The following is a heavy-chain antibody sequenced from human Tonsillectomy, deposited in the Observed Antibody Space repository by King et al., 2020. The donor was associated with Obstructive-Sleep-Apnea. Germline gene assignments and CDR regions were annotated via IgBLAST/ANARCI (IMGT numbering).Heavy chain of an antibody. D-gene: IGHD3-10*01. CDR1: GGSIINYY. CDR3: AGNPSGSYSFDY. V-gene: IGHV4-59*01. Sequence: QLQESGPGLVKPSETLSLTCTVSGGSIINYYWSWIRQPPGKGLEWIGHIYYTGSTNYNPSLKSRVTVSVDPSKNQFSLKLSSVTAADTAVYYCAGNPSGSYSFDYWGQGTLVTVSS. CDR2: IYYTGST. J-gene: IGHJ4*02.